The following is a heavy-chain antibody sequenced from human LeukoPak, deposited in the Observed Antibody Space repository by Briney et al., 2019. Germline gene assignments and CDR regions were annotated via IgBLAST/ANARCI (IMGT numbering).Heavy chain of an antibody. CDR3: ARGVWELFPGAWFDP. D-gene: IGHD1-26*01. CDR1: GGSISSSSYY. V-gene: IGHV4-39*01. J-gene: IGHJ5*02. Sequence: SETLSLTCTVSGGSISSSSYYWGWIRQPPGKGLGWIGSIYYGGSTYYNPSLKSRVTISVDTSKNQFSLKLSSVTAADTAVYYCARGVWELFPGAWFDPWGQGTLVTVSS. CDR2: IYYGGST.